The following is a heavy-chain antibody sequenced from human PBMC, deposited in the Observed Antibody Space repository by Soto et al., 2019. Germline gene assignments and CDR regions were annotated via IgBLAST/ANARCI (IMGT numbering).Heavy chain of an antibody. CDR3: ARGPGGRYYAYYYGMDV. D-gene: IGHD1-26*01. CDR2: INHSGST. J-gene: IGHJ6*02. Sequence: SETLSLTCAVYGGSFSGYYWSWIRQPPGKGLGWIGEINHSGSTNYNPSLKSRVTISVDTSKNQFSLKLSSVTAADTAVYYCARGPGGRYYAYYYGMDVWGQGTTVT. CDR1: GGSFSGYY. V-gene: IGHV4-34*01.